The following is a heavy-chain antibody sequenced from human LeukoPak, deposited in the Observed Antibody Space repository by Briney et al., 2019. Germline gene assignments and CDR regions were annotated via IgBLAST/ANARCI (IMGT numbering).Heavy chain of an antibody. CDR3: ARVGIAVAGPHWYFDL. D-gene: IGHD6-19*01. V-gene: IGHV4-4*02. Sequence: PSETLSLTCAVSGGSISSSNWWSWVRQPPGKGLEWIGYIYYSGSTNYNPSLKSRVTISVDTSKNQFSLKLSSVTAADTAVYYCARVGIAVAGPHWYFDLWGRGTLVTVSS. J-gene: IGHJ2*01. CDR1: GGSISSSNW. CDR2: IYYSGST.